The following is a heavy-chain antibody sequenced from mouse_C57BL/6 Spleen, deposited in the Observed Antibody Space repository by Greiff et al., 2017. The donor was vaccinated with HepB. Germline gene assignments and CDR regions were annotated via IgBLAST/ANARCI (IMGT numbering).Heavy chain of an antibody. V-gene: IGHV5-4*01. Sequence: EVQRVESGGGLVKPGGSLKLSCAASGFTFSSYAMSWVRQTPEKRLEWVATISDGGSYTYYPDNVKGRFTISRDNAKNNLYLQMSHLKSEDTAMYYCARGMVTAWFAYWGQGTLVTVSA. CDR3: ARGMVTAWFAY. D-gene: IGHD2-2*01. CDR1: GFTFSSYA. CDR2: ISDGGSYT. J-gene: IGHJ3*01.